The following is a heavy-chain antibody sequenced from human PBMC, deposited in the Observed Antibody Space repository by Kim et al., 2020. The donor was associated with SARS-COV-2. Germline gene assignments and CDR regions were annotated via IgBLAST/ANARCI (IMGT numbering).Heavy chain of an antibody. CDR3: ARATARSREITVIGVVPRYYDRNV. Sequence: ASVKVSCKASGYTFTSYDINWVRQATGQGLEWMGWMNPNSGNTGYAQKFQGRVTMTRNTSISTAYMELSSLRSEDTAVYYCARATARSREITVIGVVPRYYDRNVWGKGTTVTASS. D-gene: IGHD3-3*01. V-gene: IGHV1-8*01. J-gene: IGHJ6*03. CDR1: GYTFTSYD. CDR2: MNPNSGNT.